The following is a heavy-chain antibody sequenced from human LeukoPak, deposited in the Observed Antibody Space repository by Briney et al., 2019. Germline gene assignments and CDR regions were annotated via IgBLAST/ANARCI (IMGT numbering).Heavy chain of an antibody. CDR2: ISGSGVST. J-gene: IGHJ4*02. V-gene: IGHV3-23*01. CDR1: GFTFSNYA. CDR3: AKAQGNDLKYYFDY. Sequence: GGSLRLSCAASGFTFSNYAMSWVRQAPGKGLEWVSSISGSGVSTYYVDSVKGRFTISRDNSKNTLYLQMNSLRAEDTAVYYCAKAQGNDLKYYFDYWGQGTLVTVSS.